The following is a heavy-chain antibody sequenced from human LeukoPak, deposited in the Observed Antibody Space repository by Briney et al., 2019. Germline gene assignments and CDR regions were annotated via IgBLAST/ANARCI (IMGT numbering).Heavy chain of an antibody. Sequence: GASVKVSCKASGGTFSSYAISWVRQAPGQGLEWMGRIIPILGIANYAQKLQGRVTMTTDTSTSTAYMELRSLRSDDTAVYYCARDDIGSGWPGSDYWGQGTLVTVSS. J-gene: IGHJ4*02. V-gene: IGHV1-69*04. D-gene: IGHD6-19*01. CDR2: IIPILGIA. CDR1: GGTFSSYA. CDR3: ARDDIGSGWPGSDY.